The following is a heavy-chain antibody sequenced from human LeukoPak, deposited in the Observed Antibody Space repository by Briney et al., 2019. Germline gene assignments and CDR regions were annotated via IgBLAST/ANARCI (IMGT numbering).Heavy chain of an antibody. V-gene: IGHV3-74*01. CDR3: ARVGPEFDWAFDI. J-gene: IGHJ3*02. Sequence: GGSLRLSCAASGFTFSSYWMHWVRQAPGKGLVWVSRINSDGSSTSYADSVKGRFTISRDNAKNTLYLQMNSLRAEDTAVYYCARVGPEFDWAFDIWGQGTMVTVSS. D-gene: IGHD2-21*01. CDR2: INSDGSST. CDR1: GFTFSSYW.